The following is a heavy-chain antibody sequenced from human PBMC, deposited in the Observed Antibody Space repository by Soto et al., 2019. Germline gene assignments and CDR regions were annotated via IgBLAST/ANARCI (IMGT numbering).Heavy chain of an antibody. CDR3: APEYSSGWYGAFDI. J-gene: IGHJ3*02. V-gene: IGHV3-33*01. CDR1: GFTFSSYG. CDR2: IWYDGSNK. D-gene: IGHD6-19*01. Sequence: QVQLVESGGGVVQPGRSLRLSCAASGFTFSSYGMHWVRQAPGKGLEWVAVIWYDGSNKYYADSVKGRFTISRDNSKNTLYLQMNSLRAEDTAVYYRAPEYSSGWYGAFDIWGQGTMVTVSS.